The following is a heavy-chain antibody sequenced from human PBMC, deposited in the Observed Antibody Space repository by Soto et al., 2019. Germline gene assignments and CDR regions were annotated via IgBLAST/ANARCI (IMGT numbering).Heavy chain of an antibody. D-gene: IGHD3-22*01. Sequence: PGGSLRLSCAASGFTFSSYGMHWVRQAPGKGLEWVAVISYDGSNKYYADSVKGRFTISRDNSKNTLYLQMNSLRAEDTVLYYCAKGAGITMIKGQFDYWGQGTLVTVSS. CDR2: ISYDGSNK. CDR3: AKGAGITMIKGQFDY. J-gene: IGHJ4*02. V-gene: IGHV3-30*18. CDR1: GFTFSSYG.